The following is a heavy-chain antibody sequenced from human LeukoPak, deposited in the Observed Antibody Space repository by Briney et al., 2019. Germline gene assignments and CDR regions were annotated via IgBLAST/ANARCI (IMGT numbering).Heavy chain of an antibody. V-gene: IGHV4-34*01. Sequence: SETLSLTCAVYGAAYNAYYWSWIRQPPGKGLEWIGDIDHRGAATYNPSLKSRLTISADASKNQFSLKLNSVTDADTAVYYCAVGITILGVAASFDSWGQGNLVIVSS. D-gene: IGHD3-3*01. CDR1: GAAYNAYY. CDR3: AVGITILGVAASFDS. CDR2: IDHRGAA. J-gene: IGHJ4*02.